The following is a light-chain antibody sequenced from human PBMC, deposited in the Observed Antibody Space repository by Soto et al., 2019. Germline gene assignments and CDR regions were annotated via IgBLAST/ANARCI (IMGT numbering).Light chain of an antibody. J-gene: IGLJ2*01. CDR2: DVS. CDR1: NSVVGGYNY. V-gene: IGLV2-14*01. Sequence: QSVLTQPASVSGSPGQSITISCTGTNSVVGGYNYVSWYQQHPGKAPKLMIYDVSNRPSGVSNRFSGSKSGNTASLTISGLQADEEADYYCSSYTSSSTLVFGGGTQLTVL. CDR3: SSYTSSSTLV.